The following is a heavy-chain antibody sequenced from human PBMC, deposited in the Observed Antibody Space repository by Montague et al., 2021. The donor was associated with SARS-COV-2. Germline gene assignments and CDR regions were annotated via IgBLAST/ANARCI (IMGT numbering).Heavy chain of an antibody. Sequence: SVKVSCKAFGYTLSEVPIHWVRQAPGEGLEWMGSFDPEHGETLYTQKFQGRVTMTEDPSTETAYLELSNLLSDDTAIYYCATESILGVVIYAFAFWGQGTLVTVSS. D-gene: IGHD3-3*02. V-gene: IGHV1-24*01. CDR1: GYTLSEVP. J-gene: IGHJ3*01. CDR2: FDPEHGET. CDR3: ATESILGVVIYAFAF.